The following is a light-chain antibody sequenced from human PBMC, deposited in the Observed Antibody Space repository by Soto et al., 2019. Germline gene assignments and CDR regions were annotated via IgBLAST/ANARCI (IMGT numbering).Light chain of an antibody. CDR3: CSFAGHGILV. Sequence: QSALTQPASVSGSPGQSVSISCAGTSSDIGSYDLVSWYQPHPGKAPKVLIYEVTKRPSGVSNRFSDSKSGNTASLTISGLQSDDEASYNCCSFAGHGILVFVGGTKLTVL. J-gene: IGLJ3*02. CDR2: EVT. CDR1: SSDIGSYDL. V-gene: IGLV2-23*02.